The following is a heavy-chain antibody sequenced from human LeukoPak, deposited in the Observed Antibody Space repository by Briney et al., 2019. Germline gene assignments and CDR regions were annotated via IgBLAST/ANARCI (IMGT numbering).Heavy chain of an antibody. D-gene: IGHD2-8*02. J-gene: IGHJ5*02. CDR3: ARKGSGWFDP. CDR2: IYENGSP. CDR1: GGSVSSDTYY. V-gene: IGHV4-61*01. Sequence: PSETLSLTCTVSGGSVSSDTYYWSWIRQPPGTRLEWIGYIYENGSPTYNPSLKSRVTISVDTSKNQFSLKLSSVTAADTAIYYCARKGSGWFDPWGQGALVTVSS.